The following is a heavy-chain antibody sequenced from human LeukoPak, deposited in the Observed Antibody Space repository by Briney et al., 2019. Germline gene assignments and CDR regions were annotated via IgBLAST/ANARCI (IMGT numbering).Heavy chain of an antibody. CDR2: ISASNGKT. CDR1: GYSFRSYG. J-gene: IGHJ4*02. Sequence: ASVKVSCKASGYSFRSYGISWVRQAPGQGLEWMGWISASNGKTKYSQNFQGRVTITADESTSTAYMELSSLRSEDTAVYYCARGVYEAVAGTAPPIEFDYWGQGTLVTVSS. D-gene: IGHD6-19*01. CDR3: ARGVYEAVAGTAPPIEFDY. V-gene: IGHV1-18*01.